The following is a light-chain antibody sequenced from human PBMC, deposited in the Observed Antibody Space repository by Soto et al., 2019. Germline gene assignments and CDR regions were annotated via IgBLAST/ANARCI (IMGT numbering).Light chain of an antibody. CDR1: QSVRSN. J-gene: IGKJ1*01. V-gene: IGKV3-15*01. Sequence: EIVMTQSPATLSVSPGDRATLSCRASQSVRSNLAWYQQKPGQAPRLLIYAASTRAAGIPARFSGSGSGTEFTLTISSLQSEDVAVYYCQQYNNWPPWTFGQGTKVDI. CDR3: QQYNNWPPWT. CDR2: AAS.